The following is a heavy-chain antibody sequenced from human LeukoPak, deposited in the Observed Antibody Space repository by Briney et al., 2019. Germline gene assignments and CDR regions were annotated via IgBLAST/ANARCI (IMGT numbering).Heavy chain of an antibody. V-gene: IGHV4-30-4*01. J-gene: IGHJ3*01. CDR2: IYDSDST. CDR1: GGSITRDESC. Sequence: SETLSLTCTVSGGSITRDESCGSRVRQLRGRGLVWIGNIYDSDSTYSHPSLNSQVWISMHPSKMHLSLILHSVTVADTAVYYCVRGANHGFDVWGQGTMVAVSS. CDR3: VRGANHGFDV.